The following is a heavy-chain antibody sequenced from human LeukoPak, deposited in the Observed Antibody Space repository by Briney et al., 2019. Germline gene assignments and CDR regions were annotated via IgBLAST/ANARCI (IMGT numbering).Heavy chain of an antibody. D-gene: IGHD5-12*01. CDR1: GGSISSYY. V-gene: IGHV4-59*08. CDR3: ARHRYSGYGDWFDP. Sequence: SETLSLTCTVSGGSISSYYWSWIRQPPGKGLEWIGYIYYNGSTNYNPSLKSRVTISVDTSKNQFSLKLSSVTAADTAVYYCARHRYSGYGDWFDPWGQGTLVTVSS. CDR2: IYYNGST. J-gene: IGHJ5*02.